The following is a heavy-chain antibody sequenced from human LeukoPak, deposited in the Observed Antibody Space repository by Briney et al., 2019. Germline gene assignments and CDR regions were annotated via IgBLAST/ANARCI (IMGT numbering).Heavy chain of an antibody. CDR1: GFTFSSYE. Sequence: GGSLRLSCAASGFTFSSYEMNWVRQAPGKGLEWVSYISSSGSTIYYADSVKGRFTISRDNAKNSLYLQMNSLRAEDTAVYYCARGSGSYHWGYFQHWGQGTLVTVSS. CDR3: ARGSGSYHWGYFQH. J-gene: IGHJ1*01. D-gene: IGHD1-26*01. CDR2: ISSSGSTI. V-gene: IGHV3-48*03.